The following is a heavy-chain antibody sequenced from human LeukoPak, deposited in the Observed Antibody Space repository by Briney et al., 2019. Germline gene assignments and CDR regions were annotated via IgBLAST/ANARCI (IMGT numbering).Heavy chain of an antibody. V-gene: IGHV3-74*01. CDR2: INSDGSST. Sequence: SGGSLRLSCAASGFTFSTYWMHWVRQAPGKGLVWVSRINSDGSSTSYADSVKGRFTISRDNAKNTLYLLMNSLRAEDTAVYYCASRVGEYCSSISCSWGQGTLVTVSS. CDR1: GFTFSTYW. D-gene: IGHD2-2*01. J-gene: IGHJ4*02. CDR3: ASRVGEYCSSISCS.